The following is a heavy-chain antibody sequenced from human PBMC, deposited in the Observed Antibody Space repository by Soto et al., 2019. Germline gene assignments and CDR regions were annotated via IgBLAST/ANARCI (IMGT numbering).Heavy chain of an antibody. D-gene: IGHD3-10*01. Sequence: APALGNATRSVRLSCALAGFSLSKSGVGVGWIRQPPGKALEWLALIYWDDDKRYSPSLKSRLTITKDTSKNQVVLTMTNMAPVDTATYYCAHRYYYGSGSYSLKSGYYYYYYMDVWGKGTTVTVSS. CDR2: IYWDDDK. CDR3: AHRYYYGSGSYSLKSGYYYYYYMDV. J-gene: IGHJ6*03. V-gene: IGHV2-5*02. CDR1: GFSLSKSGVG.